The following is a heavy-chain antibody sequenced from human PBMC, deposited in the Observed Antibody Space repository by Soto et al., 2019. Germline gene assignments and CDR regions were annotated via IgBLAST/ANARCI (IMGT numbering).Heavy chain of an antibody. CDR1: GFTFTTYA. J-gene: IGHJ6*02. CDR3: AKAVMVRGIYYGMDV. Sequence: GGSLRLSCAASGFTFTTYAMNWVRQAPGKGLEWVSGISESGGSTYYADSVKGRFTISRDNSKNTLFLQMNSLRAEDTAVYHCAKAVMVRGIYYGMDVRGQGTTVTVSS. D-gene: IGHD3-10*01. CDR2: ISESGGST. V-gene: IGHV3-23*01.